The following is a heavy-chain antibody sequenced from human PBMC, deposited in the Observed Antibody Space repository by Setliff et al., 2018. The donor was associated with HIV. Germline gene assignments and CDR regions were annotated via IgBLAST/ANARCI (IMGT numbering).Heavy chain of an antibody. J-gene: IGHJ4*02. CDR3: ASGWGWYVYH. CDR1: GYAISSGYY. Sequence: SETLSLTCAVSGYAISSGYYWGWSRRPPGKGLEWIGSIYNRGSTYYNPSLKSRVTISVDTSKNPFSLKLSSVTAAATAVYYCASGWGWYVYHWGQGTRVTVSS. CDR2: IYNRGST. V-gene: IGHV4-38-2*01. D-gene: IGHD6-19*01.